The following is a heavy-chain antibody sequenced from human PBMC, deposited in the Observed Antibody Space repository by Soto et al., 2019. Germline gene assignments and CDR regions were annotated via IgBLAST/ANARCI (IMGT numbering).Heavy chain of an antibody. V-gene: IGHV4-34*01. Sequence: SESLSLTCAVYGASLSDNYCNWLRQPPGKGLESIGEINHSGNTNYNPSLRSRVTISIDTSKNQLSLNLRSVSAADTAVYYCARGRDEFDAWGQGTTVTVYS. CDR1: GASLSDNY. CDR3: ARGRDEFDA. J-gene: IGHJ5*02. CDR2: INHSGNT.